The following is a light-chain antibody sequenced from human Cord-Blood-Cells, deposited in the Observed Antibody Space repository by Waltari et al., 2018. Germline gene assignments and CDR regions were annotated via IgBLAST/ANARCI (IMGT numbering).Light chain of an antibody. V-gene: IGKV3-11*01. CDR3: QQRSNWPPIT. J-gene: IGKJ5*01. Sequence: EFVSTHSPATLSMFPGELPPLSYRASQSVTRYLAWYHQKPGQAPRLLIYDASNRATGIPARFSGSGSGTDFTLTISSLEPEDFAVYYCQQRSNWPPITFGQGTRLEIK. CDR1: QSVTRY. CDR2: DAS.